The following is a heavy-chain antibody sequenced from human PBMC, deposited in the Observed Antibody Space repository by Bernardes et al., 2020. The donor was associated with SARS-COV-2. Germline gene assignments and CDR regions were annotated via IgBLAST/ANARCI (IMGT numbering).Heavy chain of an antibody. J-gene: IGHJ4*02. CDR2: ITSGNII. Sequence: GGSLRLSCAASGFIVSTNNMNWVRQAPGKGLEWVSHITSGNIIYYSDSVKGRFTISRDNAKNSLYLQMNSLRADDTAVYYCARRVAGANTPHFAYWGQGTLVTVSS. CDR3: ARRVAGANTPHFAY. CDR1: GFIVSTNN. V-gene: IGHV3-48*01. D-gene: IGHD1-26*01.